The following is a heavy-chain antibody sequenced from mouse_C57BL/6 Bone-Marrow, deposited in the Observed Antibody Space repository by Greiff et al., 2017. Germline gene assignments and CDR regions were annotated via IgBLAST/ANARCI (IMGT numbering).Heavy chain of an antibody. CDR2: IYPSDSKT. CDR1: GYTFTSYW. V-gene: IGHV1-61*01. D-gene: IGHD1-1*02. J-gene: IGHJ2*01. Sequence: QVHVKQPGAELVRPGSSVKLSCKASGYTFTSYWMDWVKQRPGQGLEWIGNIYPSDSKTNYNQKFKDKATLTVDKSSSTAYMQLSSLTSEDSAVYYCEGGDYWGQGTTLTVSS. CDR3: EGGDY.